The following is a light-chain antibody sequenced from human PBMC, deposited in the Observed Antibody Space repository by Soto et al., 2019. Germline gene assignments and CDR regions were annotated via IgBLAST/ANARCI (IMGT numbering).Light chain of an antibody. J-gene: IGKJ1*01. V-gene: IGKV3-20*01. CDR3: QQYDRPQKT. Sequence: VLTQAPGTLSLSPGERAILSCRASESVRSNYLAWYQQKPGQAPRLLIYGASSRANGIPDRFIGSGSGTDFTLIISRLEPEDFAVYYCQQYDRPQKTFGQGTKVEIK. CDR2: GAS. CDR1: ESVRSNY.